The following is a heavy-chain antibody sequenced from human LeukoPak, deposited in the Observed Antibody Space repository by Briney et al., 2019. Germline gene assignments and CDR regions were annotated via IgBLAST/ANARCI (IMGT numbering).Heavy chain of an antibody. CDR1: GYTFTGYY. CDR2: INPNSGGT. Sequence: ASVKVSCKASGYTFTGYYMHWVRQAPGQGLEWMGWINPNSGGTNYAQKFQGRVTMTRDTSISTAYMELSRLRSDDTAVYYCARPLGTAGSHGYEWGQGTLVTVSS. D-gene: IGHD5-18*01. V-gene: IGHV1-2*02. CDR3: ARPLGTAGSHGYE. J-gene: IGHJ4*02.